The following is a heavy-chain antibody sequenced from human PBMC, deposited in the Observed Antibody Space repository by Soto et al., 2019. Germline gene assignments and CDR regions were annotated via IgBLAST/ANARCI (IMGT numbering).Heavy chain of an antibody. CDR1: GVNISSYA. CDR3: AKDDIPRTGVWEAFDI. Sequence: PGGFMRLSSSAAGVNISSYAMHWVRQAPGKGLEYVSAIGCNGGSTYYADSVRGRFTISRENSKNTLYLQMNSLRAEDTGVYYCAKDDIPRTGVWEAFDIWGQGTEVTVSS. J-gene: IGHJ3*02. CDR2: IGCNGGST. V-gene: IGHV3-64*04. D-gene: IGHD2-8*01.